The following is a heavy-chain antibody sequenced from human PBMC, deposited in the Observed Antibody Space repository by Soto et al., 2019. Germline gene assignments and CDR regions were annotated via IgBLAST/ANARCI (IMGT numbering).Heavy chain of an antibody. V-gene: IGHV4-39*07. CDR1: GDSISSKNYY. D-gene: IGHD1-1*01. Sequence: SETLSLTCTVSGDSISSKNYYWEWIRQPPGKGLEWIGRIYATGSTDYNPSLKSRLTMSVDMSKKQFSLTLRSVTAADTAMYYCVRDGTKNLRDWFDPWGQGILVTVSS. CDR3: VRDGTKNLRDWFDP. CDR2: IYATGST. J-gene: IGHJ5*02.